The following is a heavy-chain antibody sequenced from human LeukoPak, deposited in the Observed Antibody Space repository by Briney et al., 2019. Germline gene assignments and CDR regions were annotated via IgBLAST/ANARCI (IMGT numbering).Heavy chain of an antibody. CDR1: GGSISSYY. CDR2: IYYSGST. J-gene: IGHJ4*02. Sequence: PSETLSLTCTVSGGSISSYYWSWIRQPPGKGLEWIGYIYYSGSTNYNPSLKSRVTMSVDTSKNQFSLKLSSVTAADTAVYYCARVESGLDYWGQGTLVTVSS. V-gene: IGHV4-59*01. D-gene: IGHD3-10*01. CDR3: ARVESGLDY.